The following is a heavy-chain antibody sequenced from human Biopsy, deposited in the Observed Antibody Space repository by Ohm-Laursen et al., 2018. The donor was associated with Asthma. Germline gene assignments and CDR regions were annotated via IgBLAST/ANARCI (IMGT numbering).Heavy chain of an antibody. CDR1: GYTFNSAG. CDR2: ISVYNGNT. V-gene: IGHV1-18*01. J-gene: IGHJ6*02. CDR3: ARAVDYSHYYGIDV. Sequence: ASVKVSCKTSGYTFNSAGITRVRQAPGQGLEWMGWISVYNGNTKVAQKLQDRVTMITDTSTNTAYMELRSLRSDDTAVYFCARAVDYSHYYGIDVWGQGTTVTVS. D-gene: IGHD3-10*01.